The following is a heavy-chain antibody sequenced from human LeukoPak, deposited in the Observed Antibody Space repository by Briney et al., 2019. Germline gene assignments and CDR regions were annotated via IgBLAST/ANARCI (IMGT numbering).Heavy chain of an antibody. CDR1: GGSISSGGYS. Sequence: NPSQTLSLTCAVSGGSISSGGYSWSWIRQPPGKGLEWIGYIYHSGSTNYNPSLKSRVTISVDTSKNQFSLKLSSVTAADTAVYYCARGRLVFFYGMDVWGQGTTVTVSS. CDR2: IYHSGST. CDR3: ARGRLVFFYGMDV. J-gene: IGHJ6*02. V-gene: IGHV4-30-2*01. D-gene: IGHD3-3*01.